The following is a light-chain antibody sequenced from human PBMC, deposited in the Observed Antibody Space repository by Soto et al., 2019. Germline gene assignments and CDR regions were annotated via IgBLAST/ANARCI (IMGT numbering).Light chain of an antibody. V-gene: IGKV1-5*01. J-gene: IGKJ3*01. CDR3: QHYYSYPFT. CDR2: DSS. CDR1: QSVSSW. Sequence: DILMTQSPSTLSASVGDRVTITCRASQSVSSWLAWYQQKPGKAPKLLIYDSSSLESGVPSRFSGSGSGTEFPLTISRLQPTDFATYYRQHYYSYPFTFGPGTKVDI.